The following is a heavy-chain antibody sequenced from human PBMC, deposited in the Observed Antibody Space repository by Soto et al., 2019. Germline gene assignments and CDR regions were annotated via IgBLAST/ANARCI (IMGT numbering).Heavy chain of an antibody. J-gene: IGHJ3*02. V-gene: IGHV4-39*01. D-gene: IGHD2-15*01. CDR2: IYYSGST. CDR1: GCSISSSSYH. Sequence: SETLSLTCTVSGCSISSSSYHWGWIRQPPGKGLEWIGSIYYSGSTYYNPSLKSRVTISVDTSKNQFSLKLSSVTAADTAVYYCASDLYCSGGSCFLHRGAYDIWGQGTMVTVSS. CDR3: ASDLYCSGGSCFLHRGAYDI.